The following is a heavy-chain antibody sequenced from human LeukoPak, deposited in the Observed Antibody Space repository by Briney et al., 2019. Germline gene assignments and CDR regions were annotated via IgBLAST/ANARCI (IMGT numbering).Heavy chain of an antibody. CDR3: ARVVDTAMFP. D-gene: IGHD5-18*01. CDR2: IYYSGST. Sequence: SETLSLTCTVSGVSISSYYWSWIRQPPGKGLEWIGYIYYSGSTNYNPSLKSRVTISVDTSKNQFSLKLSSVTAADTAVYYCARVVDTAMFPWSQGTLVTVSS. V-gene: IGHV4-59*01. J-gene: IGHJ5*02. CDR1: GVSISSYY.